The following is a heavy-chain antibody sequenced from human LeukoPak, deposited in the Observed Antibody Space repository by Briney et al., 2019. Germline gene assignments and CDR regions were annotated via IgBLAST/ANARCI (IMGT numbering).Heavy chain of an antibody. J-gene: IGHJ5*02. V-gene: IGHV3-74*01. CDR1: GFTFSSYW. CDR3: ARAGGGSGWYEDWFDP. Sequence: GGSLRLSCAASGFTFSSYWMHWVRQAPGKGLVWVSRINSDGSSTSYADSVKGRFTISRDNAKNTLYLQMNSLRAKDTAVYYCARAGGGSGWYEDWFDPWGQGTLVTVSS. D-gene: IGHD6-19*01. CDR2: INSDGSST.